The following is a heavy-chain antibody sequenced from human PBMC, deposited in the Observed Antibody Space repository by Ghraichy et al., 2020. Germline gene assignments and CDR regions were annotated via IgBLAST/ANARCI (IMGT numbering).Heavy chain of an antibody. CDR3: ARKVVQARSFDF. V-gene: IGHV4-31*03. CDR1: GGSISSGGYY. CDR2: LYYSGST. Sequence: SETLSLTCPVSGGSISSGGYYWSWIRQHPGKGLQWIGYLYYSGSTYYNPSLKSRRIISVDTSKNQFSLKLSSVTAADTAVYYCARKVVQARSFDFWGPGTLVTVSS. J-gene: IGHJ4*02. D-gene: IGHD2-2*01.